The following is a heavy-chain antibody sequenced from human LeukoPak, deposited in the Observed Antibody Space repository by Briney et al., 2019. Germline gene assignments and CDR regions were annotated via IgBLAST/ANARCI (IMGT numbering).Heavy chain of an antibody. CDR1: GGSFSGYY. Sequence: PSETLSLTCAVYGGSFSGYYWSWIRQPPGKGLEWIGEINHSGSTNYNPSLKSRVTISVDTSKNQFSLKLSSVTAADTAVYYCAGWSVRGAIINYFDYWGQGTLVTVSS. CDR2: INHSGST. V-gene: IGHV4-34*01. D-gene: IGHD3-10*02. CDR3: AGWSVRGAIINYFDY. J-gene: IGHJ4*02.